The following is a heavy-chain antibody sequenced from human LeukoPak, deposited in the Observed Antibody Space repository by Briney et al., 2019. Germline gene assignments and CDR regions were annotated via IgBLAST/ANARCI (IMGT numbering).Heavy chain of an antibody. J-gene: IGHJ4*02. CDR1: GGSISSHY. V-gene: IGHV4-59*11. CDR3: ATVATGMIFDY. Sequence: ASETLPLTCTASGGSISSHYWSWIRQPPGKGLEWIGYIYYSGSTNYNPSLKSRVTISVDTSKNQFSLKLSSVTAADTAVYYCATVATGMIFDYWGQGTLVTVSS. CDR2: IYYSGST. D-gene: IGHD1-1*01.